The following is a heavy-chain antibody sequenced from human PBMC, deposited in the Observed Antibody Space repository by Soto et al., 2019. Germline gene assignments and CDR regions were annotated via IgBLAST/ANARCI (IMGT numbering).Heavy chain of an antibody. V-gene: IGHV3-33*01. J-gene: IGHJ4*02. Sequence: QVQLVESGGGVVQPGRSLRISCAASGFTFSSYGMHWVRQAPGKGLEWVAVIWYDGSNKYYADSVKGRFTISRDNSKNTLYLQMNSLRAEDTAVYYCARDPTSGDGDYAGYWGQGTLVTVSS. CDR1: GFTFSSYG. D-gene: IGHD4-17*01. CDR3: ARDPTSGDGDYAGY. CDR2: IWYDGSNK.